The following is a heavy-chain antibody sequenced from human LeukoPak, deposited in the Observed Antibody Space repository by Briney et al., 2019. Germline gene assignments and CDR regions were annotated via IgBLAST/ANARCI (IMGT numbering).Heavy chain of an antibody. Sequence: PGGSLRLSCAASGFTFSSYAMSWVRQAPGKGLEWVSAISGSGGSTYYADSVKGRFTISRDNSKNTLYLQMNSLRAEDTAVYYCAKSIGPYQLLPNWFDPWGQGTLVTVSS. J-gene: IGHJ5*02. V-gene: IGHV3-23*01. CDR3: AKSIGPYQLLPNWFDP. CDR1: GFTFSSYA. D-gene: IGHD2-2*01. CDR2: ISGSGGST.